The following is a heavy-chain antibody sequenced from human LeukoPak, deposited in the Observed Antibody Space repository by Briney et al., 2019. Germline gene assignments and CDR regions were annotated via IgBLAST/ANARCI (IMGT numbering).Heavy chain of an antibody. CDR2: IHENGGEK. Sequence: PGGSLRLSCAASGFTFSSFWMTWVRQAPGKGLEWVANIHENGGEKYHLGSVKGRFTISRDNAKNSLYLQMNSLRADDAAVYYCARGWADLDYWGQGTLVTVSS. J-gene: IGHJ4*02. V-gene: IGHV3-7*01. CDR1: GFTFSSFW. D-gene: IGHD3-16*01. CDR3: ARGWADLDY.